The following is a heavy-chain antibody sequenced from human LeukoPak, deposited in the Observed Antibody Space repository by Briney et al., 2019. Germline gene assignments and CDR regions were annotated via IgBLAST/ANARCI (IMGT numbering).Heavy chain of an antibody. J-gene: IGHJ6*03. CDR3: AKELHDFTDYYMDV. CDR1: GFTVSSNY. CDR2: ISGSGGSI. V-gene: IGHV3-23*01. Sequence: PGGSLRLSCAASGFTVSSNYMSWVRQAPGKGLEWVSGISGSGGSIYYADSVKGRFTISRDNSKNTLYLQMNSLRAEDTAIYYCAKELHDFTDYYMDVWGKGTTVSVSS. D-gene: IGHD3-3*01.